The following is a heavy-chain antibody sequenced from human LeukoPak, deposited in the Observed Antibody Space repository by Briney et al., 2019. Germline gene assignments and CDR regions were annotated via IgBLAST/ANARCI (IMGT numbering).Heavy chain of an antibody. Sequence: PSETLSLTCAVSGGSFIGSYWSWIRQPPAKGLEWIGEINHSRATNYNPSLKSRVTISVVTSKKEFSLKLKSVTAADTAIYYCARGYFDYYGSGSYYNLIDYWGQGILVTVSS. D-gene: IGHD3-10*01. CDR3: ARGYFDYYGSGSYYNLIDY. J-gene: IGHJ4*02. CDR2: INHSRAT. CDR1: GGSFIGSY. V-gene: IGHV4-34*01.